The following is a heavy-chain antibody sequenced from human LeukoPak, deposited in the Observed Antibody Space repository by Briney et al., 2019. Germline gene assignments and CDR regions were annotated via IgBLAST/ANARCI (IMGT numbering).Heavy chain of an antibody. D-gene: IGHD3-10*01. CDR2: IWYDGSNK. CDR1: GFTLSSYG. J-gene: IGHJ4*02. Sequence: GGSLRLSCAASGFTLSSYGMHWVRQAPGKGLEWVAVIWYDGSNKYYADSVKGRFTISRDNSKNTLYLQMNSLRAEDTAVYYCARDLSMVRGVMGSFDYWGQGTLVTVSS. V-gene: IGHV3-33*01. CDR3: ARDLSMVRGVMGSFDY.